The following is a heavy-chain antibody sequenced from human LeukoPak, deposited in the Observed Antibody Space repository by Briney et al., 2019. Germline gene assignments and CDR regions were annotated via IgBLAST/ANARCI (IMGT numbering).Heavy chain of an antibody. D-gene: IGHD3-10*01. CDR1: GFTFSSYA. J-gene: IGHJ5*02. V-gene: IGHV3-30-3*01. CDR3: ARDRYSRYYYGSGSFLGWFDP. CDR2: ISYDGSNK. Sequence: PGGSLRLSCAASGFTFSSYAMHWVRKAPGKGLEWVAVISYDGSNKYYADSVKGRFTISRDNSKNTLYLQMNSLRAEDTAVYYCARDRYSRYYYGSGSFLGWFDPWGQGTLVTVSS.